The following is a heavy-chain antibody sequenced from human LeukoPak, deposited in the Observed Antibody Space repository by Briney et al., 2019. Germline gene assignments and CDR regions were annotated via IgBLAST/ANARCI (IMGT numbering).Heavy chain of an antibody. CDR3: ARDDSSGWCKYYYYYYMDV. V-gene: IGHV3-23*01. J-gene: IGHJ6*03. CDR1: GFTFSSHG. D-gene: IGHD6-19*01. CDR2: ISPSGGIT. Sequence: GGSLRLACAASGFTFSSHGMNWVRQAPGKGLEWVSGISPSGGITYYTDSVKGRFTISRDNSKNTQSLQMNSLRAEDTAVYYCARDDSSGWCKYYYYYYMDVWGKGTTVTISS.